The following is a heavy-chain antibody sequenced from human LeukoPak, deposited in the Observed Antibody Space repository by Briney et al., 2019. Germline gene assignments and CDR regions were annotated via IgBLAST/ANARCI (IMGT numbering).Heavy chain of an antibody. CDR3: AHYHDYSNFQGAYYLDY. J-gene: IGHJ4*02. CDR2: IYYSGST. D-gene: IGHD4-11*01. Sequence: SETLSLTCTVSGGSISGYYWSWIRQPPGKGLEWIGNIYYSGSTNYNPSLKSRVTISVDTSKNQFSLKLSSVTAADTAVYYCAHYHDYSNFQGAYYLDYWGQGTLVTVSS. CDR1: GGSISGYY. V-gene: IGHV4-59*08.